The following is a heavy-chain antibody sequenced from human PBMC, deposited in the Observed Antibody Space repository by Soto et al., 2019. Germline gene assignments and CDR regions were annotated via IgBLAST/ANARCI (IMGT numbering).Heavy chain of an antibody. CDR2: ITYSGFT. J-gene: IGHJ4*02. D-gene: IGHD6-25*01. CDR1: GDSLSSGDYY. Sequence: ASETLSLTCPVSGDSLSSGDYYWIWIRQPPGKGLESIGYITYSGFTYNNMSLKSRLSISVDTSKNQFSLRLSSVAASDTAGFYCARGTRIASDEYYFDFWGPGTLVTVSS. V-gene: IGHV4-30-4*01. CDR3: ARGTRIASDEYYFDF.